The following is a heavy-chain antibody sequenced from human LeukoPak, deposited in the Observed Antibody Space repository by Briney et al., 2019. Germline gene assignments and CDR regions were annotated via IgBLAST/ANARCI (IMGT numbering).Heavy chain of an antibody. Sequence: GGSLRLSCAASGFTFSSYWMTWVRQAPGKGLEWVANIKQAGTEKYYVDSVKGRFTISRDNAKDSLFLQMNSLRAEDTAVYFCARGQYFSTTYYFDYWGQGTLVTVSS. CDR1: GFTFSSYW. D-gene: IGHD2/OR15-2a*01. CDR2: IKQAGTEK. CDR3: ARGQYFSTTYYFDY. J-gene: IGHJ4*02. V-gene: IGHV3-7*03.